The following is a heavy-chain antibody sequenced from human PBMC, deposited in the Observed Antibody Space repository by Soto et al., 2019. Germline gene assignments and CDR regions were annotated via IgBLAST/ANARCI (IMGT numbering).Heavy chain of an antibody. CDR3: AKDGDCSGGSCYTGWSYFVDYYYYGMDV. V-gene: IGHV3-30*18. J-gene: IGHJ6*02. D-gene: IGHD2-15*01. Sequence: GGSLRLSCAASGFTFSSYGMHWVRQAPGKGLEWVAVISYDGSNKYYADSVKGRFTISRDNSKNTLYLQMNSLRAEDTAVYYCAKDGDCSGGSCYTGWSYFVDYYYYGMDVWGQGTTVTVSS. CDR1: GFTFSSYG. CDR2: ISYDGSNK.